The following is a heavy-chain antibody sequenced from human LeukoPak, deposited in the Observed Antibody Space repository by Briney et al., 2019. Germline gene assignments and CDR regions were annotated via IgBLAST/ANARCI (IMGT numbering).Heavy chain of an antibody. D-gene: IGHD1/OR15-1a*01. Sequence: PGGSLRLSCAASGFTFSSYSTNWVRQAPGKGLEWVSAISASGGSTYYADSVKGRFTISRGNSKNTLYLQMNSLRAEDTAVYYCAKGYTWNNIRLLDYWGQGTLVTVSS. CDR1: GFTFSSYS. J-gene: IGHJ4*02. CDR3: AKGYTWNNIRLLDY. CDR2: ISASGGST. V-gene: IGHV3-23*01.